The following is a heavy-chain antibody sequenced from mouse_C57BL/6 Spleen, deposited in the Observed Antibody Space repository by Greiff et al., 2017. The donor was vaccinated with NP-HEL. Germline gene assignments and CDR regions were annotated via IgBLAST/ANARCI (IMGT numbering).Heavy chain of an antibody. Sequence: EVQRVESGGGLVKPGGSLKLSCAASGFTFSDYGMHWVRQAPEKGLEWVAYISSGSSTIYYADTVKGRFTISRDNAKNTLFLQMTSLRSEDTAMYYCAKGGPYAMDYWGQGTSVTVSS. V-gene: IGHV5-17*01. CDR2: ISSGSSTI. CDR3: AKGGPYAMDY. CDR1: GFTFSDYG. J-gene: IGHJ4*01.